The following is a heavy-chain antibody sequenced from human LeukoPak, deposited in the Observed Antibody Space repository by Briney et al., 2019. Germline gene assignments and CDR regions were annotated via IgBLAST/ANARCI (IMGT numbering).Heavy chain of an antibody. V-gene: IGHV6-1*01. CDR2: TYYRSTWYN. CDR1: GDSVSSNSVT. D-gene: IGHD2-2*01. CDR3: AKRLTQYDCFDP. Sequence: SQTLSLTCAISGDSVSSNSVTWNWIRQSPSRGLEWLGRTYYRSTWYNDYAVSVRGRITVNPDTSKNQFSLHLNSVTPGDTAVYYCAKRLTQYDCFDPWGQGILVTVSS. J-gene: IGHJ5*02.